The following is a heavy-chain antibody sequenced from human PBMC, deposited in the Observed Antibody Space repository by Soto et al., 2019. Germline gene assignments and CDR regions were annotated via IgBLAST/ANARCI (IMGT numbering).Heavy chain of an antibody. CDR1: GGTFSSYT. D-gene: IGHD4-4*01. J-gene: IGHJ6*03. Sequence: ASVKVSCKASGGTFSSYTISWVRQAPGQGLEWMGRIIPILGIANYAQKFQGRVPITADKSTSTAYMELSSLRSEDTAVYYCARGYSNYDHTRIQHYYYYYMDVWGKGTTVTVSS. CDR2: IIPILGIA. V-gene: IGHV1-69*02. CDR3: ARGYSNYDHTRIQHYYYYYMDV.